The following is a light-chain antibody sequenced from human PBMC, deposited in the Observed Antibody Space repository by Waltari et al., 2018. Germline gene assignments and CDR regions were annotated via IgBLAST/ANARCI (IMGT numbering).Light chain of an antibody. CDR3: ISYTTSNTGL. Sequence: QSALTQPASVSGSPGQSITISCTGSSSDVGGYNYVSWYQQHPGKAPNLMTYHVSERPSGVSNRFSGSKSGNTASLTISGLQAEDVADYYCISYTTSNTGLFGGGTKLTVL. CDR2: HVS. V-gene: IGLV2-14*01. CDR1: SSDVGGYNY. J-gene: IGLJ3*02.